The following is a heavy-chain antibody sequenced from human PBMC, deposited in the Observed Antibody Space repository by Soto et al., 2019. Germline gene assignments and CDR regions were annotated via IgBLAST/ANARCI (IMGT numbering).Heavy chain of an antibody. CDR1: GFTFSSYA. D-gene: IGHD6-19*01. J-gene: IGHJ5*02. CDR2: ISYDGSNK. Sequence: GGSLRLSCAASGFTFSSYAMHWVRQAPGKGLEWVAVISYDGSNKYYADSVKGRFTISRDNSKNTLYLQMNSLRAEDTAVYYCASSAVAGRGLYNWFDPWGQGTLVTVSS. CDR3: ASSAVAGRGLYNWFDP. V-gene: IGHV3-30-3*01.